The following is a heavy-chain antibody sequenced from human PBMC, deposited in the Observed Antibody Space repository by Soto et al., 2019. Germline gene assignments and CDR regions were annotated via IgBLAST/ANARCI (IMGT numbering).Heavy chain of an antibody. D-gene: IGHD2-15*01. CDR1: GGTFSSYT. CDR2: IIPILGIA. J-gene: IGHJ3*02. CDR3: ARGAYCSGGSCWDAFDI. Sequence: QVQLVQSGAEVKKPGSSVKVSCKASGGTFSSYTISWVRQAPGQGLEWMGRIIPILGIANYAQKFQGRVTITADKSTSTAYMELSSLRSEDTAVYYCARGAYCSGGSCWDAFDILGQGTMVTVSS. V-gene: IGHV1-69*02.